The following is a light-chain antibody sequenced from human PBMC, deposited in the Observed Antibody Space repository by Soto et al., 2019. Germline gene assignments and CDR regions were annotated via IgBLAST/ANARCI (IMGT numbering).Light chain of an antibody. J-gene: IGKJ4*01. CDR2: DAS. CDR3: QQRSDWPST. V-gene: IGKV3-11*01. CDR1: QSVGSY. Sequence: EIVLTQSPATLSLSPGDRATLSRRASQSVGSYLGWYQQRPGQAPRLLIYDASNRATGIPARFSGSGSGTDFTLTISSLEPEDFAVYYCQQRSDWPSTIGGGTKVEIK.